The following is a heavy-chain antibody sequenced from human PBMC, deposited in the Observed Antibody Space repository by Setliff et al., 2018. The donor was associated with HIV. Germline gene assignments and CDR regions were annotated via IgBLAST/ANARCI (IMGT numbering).Heavy chain of an antibody. J-gene: IGHJ4*01. D-gene: IGHD3-3*01. CDR1: GFTFNSYT. CDR3: ARDYTFWSGHPYYFDY. Sequence: GGSLRLSCAASGFTFNSYTLTWVRQAPGKGLEWVANITQDGSEQYYVDSVKGRFTISRDNAKNSLYLQMHSLRVEDTAIYYCARDYTFWSGHPYYFDYWGQGTLVTVSS. CDR2: ITQDGSEQ. V-gene: IGHV3-7*01.